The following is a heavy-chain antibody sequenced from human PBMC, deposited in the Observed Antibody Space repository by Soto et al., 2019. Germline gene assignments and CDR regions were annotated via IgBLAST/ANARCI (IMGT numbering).Heavy chain of an antibody. Sequence: GGSLRSSCVASGFTVSDYYKSWIRQAPGKGLEWVSYISSSSSYTNYADSVKGRFTISRDNAKNSLYLQMNSLRAEDTAVYYCARDHHRYSGYDYVDYWGQGTLVTVSS. D-gene: IGHD5-12*01. V-gene: IGHV3-11*05. CDR2: ISSSSSYT. CDR3: ARDHHRYSGYDYVDY. J-gene: IGHJ4*02. CDR1: GFTVSDYY.